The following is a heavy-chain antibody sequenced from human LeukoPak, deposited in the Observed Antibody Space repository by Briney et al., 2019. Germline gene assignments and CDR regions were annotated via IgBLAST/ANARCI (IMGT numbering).Heavy chain of an antibody. CDR1: GGTFNSFA. CDR2: IIPIFGTA. D-gene: IGHD1-26*01. Sequence: GASVKVSCKASGGTFNSFAISWVRQAPGQGLEWMGGIIPIFGTANYAQKFQGRVTITADESTSTAYMELSSLRSEDTAVYYCARVSGSPNYYYGMDVWGQGTTVTVSS. V-gene: IGHV1-69*13. J-gene: IGHJ6*02. CDR3: ARVSGSPNYYYGMDV.